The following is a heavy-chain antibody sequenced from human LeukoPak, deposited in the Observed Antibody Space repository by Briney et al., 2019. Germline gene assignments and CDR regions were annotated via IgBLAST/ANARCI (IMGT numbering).Heavy chain of an antibody. Sequence: ASVKVSCKASGYTFTFFYIHWLRQVPGQAFEWVGWSDPKTGATKYEHFQGRVSMTSDTSTRTAYMELSGLRSDDTAIYYCARANAYDNNGYSPEFRYWGQGTLVTVSS. CDR2: SDPKTGAT. CDR3: ARANAYDNNGYSPEFRY. D-gene: IGHD3-22*01. CDR1: GYTFTFFY. J-gene: IGHJ4*02. V-gene: IGHV1-2*02.